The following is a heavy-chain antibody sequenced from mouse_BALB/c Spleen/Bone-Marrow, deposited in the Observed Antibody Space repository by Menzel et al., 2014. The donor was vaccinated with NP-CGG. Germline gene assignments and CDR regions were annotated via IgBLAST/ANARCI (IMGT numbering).Heavy chain of an antibody. CDR1: GYTFTTYW. CDR2: IYPGSGST. V-gene: IGHV1S22*01. J-gene: IGHJ2*01. CDR3: TTYYYGSPFDY. D-gene: IGHD1-1*01. Sequence: LQQSGSELVRPGASVKPSCKASGYTFTTYWMHWVKQRPGQGLEWIGNIYPGSGSTNYDEKFKSKATLTVDTSSSTAYMQLSSLTSEDSAVYYCTTYYYGSPFDYWGQGTTLTVSS.